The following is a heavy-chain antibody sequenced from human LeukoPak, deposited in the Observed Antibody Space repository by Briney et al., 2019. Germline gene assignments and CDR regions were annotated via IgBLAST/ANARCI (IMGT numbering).Heavy chain of an antibody. CDR3: ARATTSSSDAFDI. CDR1: GGSFSGYY. D-gene: IGHD4-17*01. V-gene: IGHV4-34*01. Sequence: SETLSLTCAVYGGSFSGYYWSWIRQPPGKGLEWIGEINHSGSTNYNPSLKSRVTISVDTSKNQFPLKLTSVTAADTAVYYCARATTSSSDAFDIWGQGTMVTVSS. J-gene: IGHJ3*02. CDR2: INHSGST.